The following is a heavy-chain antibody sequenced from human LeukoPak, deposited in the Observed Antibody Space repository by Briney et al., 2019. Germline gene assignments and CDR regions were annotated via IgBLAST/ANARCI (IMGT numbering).Heavy chain of an antibody. D-gene: IGHD2/OR15-2a*01. Sequence: GGSLRLSCAVSGFTFSSYSMNWVRQAPGKGLEWVSSISSSSSYIYYADSVKGRFTISRDNAKNSLYLQMNSLRAEDTAVYYCARDLSGSRLSYYYYMDVWGKGTTVTISS. V-gene: IGHV3-21*01. CDR2: ISSSSSYI. CDR3: ARDLSGSRLSYYYYMDV. J-gene: IGHJ6*03. CDR1: GFTFSSYS.